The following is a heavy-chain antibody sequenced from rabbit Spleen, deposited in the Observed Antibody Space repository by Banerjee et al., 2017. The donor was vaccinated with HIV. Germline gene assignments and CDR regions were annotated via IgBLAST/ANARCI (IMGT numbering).Heavy chain of an antibody. CDR1: GFSFNSSDY. CDR2: IYGADSGVTS. J-gene: IGHJ6*01. D-gene: IGHD2-1*01. Sequence: QEQLVESGGGLVKAGASLTLTCTASGFSFNSSDYMCWVRQAPGKGLEWIACIYGADSGVTSYYVNWAKGRFTISRTSSTTVTLQMTSLTAADTATYFCARAGYGDYGYGMGGMDLWGQGTLVTVS. V-gene: IGHV1S45*01. CDR3: ARAGYGDYGYGMGGMDL.